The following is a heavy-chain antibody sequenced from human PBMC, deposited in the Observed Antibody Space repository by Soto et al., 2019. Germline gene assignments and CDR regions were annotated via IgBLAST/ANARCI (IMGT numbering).Heavy chain of an antibody. D-gene: IGHD3-22*01. CDR2: IYHSGST. CDR3: AGSGYYHKSGMDV. J-gene: IGHJ6*02. V-gene: IGHV4-30-2*01. Sequence: QLQLQESGSGLVKPSQTLSLTCAVSGGSISSGGYSWSWIRQPPGKGLEWIGYIYHSGSTYYNPSITSRVTISVDRSKNQFSRKLSSVTAADTAVYYRAGSGYYHKSGMDVWGQGTTVTVSS. CDR1: GGSISSGGYS.